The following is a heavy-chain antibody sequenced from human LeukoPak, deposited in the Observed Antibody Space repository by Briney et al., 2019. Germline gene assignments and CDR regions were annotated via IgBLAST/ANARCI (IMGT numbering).Heavy chain of an antibody. CDR2: ISPGHSQT. Sequence: GESLKISCKGSGYRFTDYWIGWVRQMPGKGLEWMGIISPGHSQTKYSPSFQGQVTISADRSVSTAYLQWSSLRASDTAMYYCARHGTPAAAGSTFDIWGQGTMVTVSS. J-gene: IGHJ3*02. V-gene: IGHV5-51*01. CDR1: GYRFTDYW. D-gene: IGHD6-13*01. CDR3: ARHGTPAAAGSTFDI.